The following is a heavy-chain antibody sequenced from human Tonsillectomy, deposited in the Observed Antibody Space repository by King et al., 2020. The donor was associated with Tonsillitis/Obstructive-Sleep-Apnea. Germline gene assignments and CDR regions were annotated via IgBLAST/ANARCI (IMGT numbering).Heavy chain of an antibody. CDR1: GYTFTSYA. D-gene: IGHD3-10*01. J-gene: IGHJ6*03. V-gene: IGHV7-4-1*02. CDR3: ARDGSGTYRSYYYIDV. Sequence: VQLVESGSELKKPGASVKVSCKASGYTFTSYAMNWVRQAPGQGLEWMGWINTKTGNPTYAQGFTGRFVFSLDTSVSTAYLQISSLKAEDTAVYSCARDGSGTYRSYYYIDVWGKGTTVTVSS. CDR2: INTKTGNP.